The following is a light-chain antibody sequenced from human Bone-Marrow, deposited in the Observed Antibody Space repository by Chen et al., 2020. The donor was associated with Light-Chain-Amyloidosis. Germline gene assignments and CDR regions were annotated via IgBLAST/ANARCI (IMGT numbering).Light chain of an antibody. J-gene: IGLJ3*02. CDR1: NIGSTS. V-gene: IGLV3-21*02. Sequence: SYVLTQPSSLSVAPGQTATIACGGNNIGSTSVHWYQQTPGQAPLLVVYDDSDRPSCIPERLSGSKSGNTATLPISSVGAGDEADYYCQVWDRSSDRPVFGGGTKLTVL. CDR2: DDS. CDR3: QVWDRSSDRPV.